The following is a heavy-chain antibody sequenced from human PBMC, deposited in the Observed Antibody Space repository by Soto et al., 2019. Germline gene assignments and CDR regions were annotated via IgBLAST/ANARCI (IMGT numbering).Heavy chain of an antibody. CDR2: AWFDGSIE. D-gene: IGHD2-15*01. V-gene: IGHV3-33*01. J-gene: IGHJ5*01. CDR3: ARDNHLGYCSGGSCYGLDS. CDR1: GFTFSIYG. Sequence: VQLVESGGGVVQPGRSLRLSCAASGFTFSIYGMHWVRQAPGEGLEWVAIAWFDGSIEYYADSVKGRFTISRDNSKNTLYLQMNSLRAEDTAVYYCARDNHLGYCSGGSCYGLDSWGQGTLVTVSS.